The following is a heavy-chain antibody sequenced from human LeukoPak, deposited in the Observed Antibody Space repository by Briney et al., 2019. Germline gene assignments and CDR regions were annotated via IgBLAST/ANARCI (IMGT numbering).Heavy chain of an antibody. CDR2: FDPEDGET. Sequence: GASVKVSCKVSGYTLTELSMHWVRQAPGKGLEWMGGFDPEDGETIHAQKFQGRVTMTEDTSTDTAYMELSSLRSEDTAVYYCATGAMVRGVIITWLDYWGQGTLVTVSS. CDR1: GYTLTELS. J-gene: IGHJ4*02. CDR3: ATGAMVRGVIITWLDY. D-gene: IGHD3-10*01. V-gene: IGHV1-24*01.